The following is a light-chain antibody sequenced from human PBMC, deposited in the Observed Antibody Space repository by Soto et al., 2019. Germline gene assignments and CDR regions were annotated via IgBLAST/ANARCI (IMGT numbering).Light chain of an antibody. Sequence: QSALTQPPSVSGAPGQRVTISCTGSSSNIGAGYDVNWYQQLPGTAPKFLIYGNSNRPSGVPDRFSGSKSGTSASLAITGLQAEDEAEYYCSSYTNINTRACVFGTGTKVTVL. CDR2: GNS. CDR1: SSNIGAGYD. V-gene: IGLV1-40*01. CDR3: SSYTNINTRACV. J-gene: IGLJ1*01.